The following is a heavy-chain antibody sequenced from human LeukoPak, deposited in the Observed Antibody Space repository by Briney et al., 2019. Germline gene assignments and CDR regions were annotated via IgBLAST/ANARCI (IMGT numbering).Heavy chain of an antibody. V-gene: IGHV3-48*04. J-gene: IGHJ4*02. D-gene: IGHD6-19*01. CDR3: ARAEWGYSSGWLDY. Sequence: GGSLRLSCAASGFTFSSYTMNWVRQAPGTGLEWVSYISSSGSTIYYADSVKGRFTISRDNAKNSLYLQMNSLRAEDTAVYYCARAEWGYSSGWLDYWGQGTLVTVSS. CDR2: ISSSGSTI. CDR1: GFTFSSYT.